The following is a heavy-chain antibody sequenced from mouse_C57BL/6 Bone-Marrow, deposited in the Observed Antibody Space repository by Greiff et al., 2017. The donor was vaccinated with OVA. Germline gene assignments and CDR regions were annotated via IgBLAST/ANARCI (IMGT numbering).Heavy chain of an antibody. CDR3: ARADYYGSSVFAY. CDR1: GYSITSGYY. J-gene: IGHJ3*01. CDR2: ISYDGSN. D-gene: IGHD1-1*01. V-gene: IGHV3-6*01. Sequence: EVQLQQSGPGLVKPSQSLSLTCSVTGYSITSGYYWNWIRQFPGNKLEWMGYISYDGSNNYNPSLKNRISITRDTSKNQFFLKLNSVTTEDTATYICARADYYGSSVFAYWGQGTLVTVSA.